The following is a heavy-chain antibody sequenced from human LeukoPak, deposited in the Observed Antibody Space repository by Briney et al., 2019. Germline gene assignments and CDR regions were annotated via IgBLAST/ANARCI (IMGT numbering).Heavy chain of an antibody. J-gene: IGHJ6*03. V-gene: IGHV1-69*06. Sequence: SVKVSCKVSGYTFTYYYMNWGRQAPGPGLEWLGGIIAFFGAGNYAQTFHGRVTITADKSTSTAYMELSSLRSEDTAVYYCARSLFRFLEWSYRSYYYYYMDVWGKGTTVTVSS. CDR2: IIAFFGAG. CDR1: GYTFTYYY. D-gene: IGHD3-3*01. CDR3: ARSLFRFLEWSYRSYYYYYMDV.